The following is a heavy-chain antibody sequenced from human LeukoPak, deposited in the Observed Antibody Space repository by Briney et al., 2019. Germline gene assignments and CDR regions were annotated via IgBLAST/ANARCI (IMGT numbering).Heavy chain of an antibody. CDR3: ARSIAQYNWFDP. D-gene: IGHD6-13*01. CDR2: INHSGST. CDR1: GGSFSGYY. Sequence: SETLSLTCAVYGGSFSGYYWSWIRQPPGKGLECIGEINHSGSTNYNPSLKSRVTISVDTSKNQFSLKLSSVTAADTAVYYCARSIAQYNWFDPWGQGTLVTVSS. J-gene: IGHJ5*02. V-gene: IGHV4-34*01.